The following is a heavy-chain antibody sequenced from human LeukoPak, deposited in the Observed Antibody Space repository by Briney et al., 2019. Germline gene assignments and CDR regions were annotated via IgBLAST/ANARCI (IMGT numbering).Heavy chain of an antibody. J-gene: IGHJ4*02. CDR1: GFTVSRNY. D-gene: IGHD1-26*01. CDR3: AREWELLY. CDR2: IYSGGST. Sequence: GGSLRLSRAASGFTVSRNYMSWVRPAPGKGLEWVSVIYSGGSTYYADSVKGRFTISRDNSKNTLYLQMNSLRAEDTAVYYCAREWELLYWGQGTLFTVSS. V-gene: IGHV3-53*01.